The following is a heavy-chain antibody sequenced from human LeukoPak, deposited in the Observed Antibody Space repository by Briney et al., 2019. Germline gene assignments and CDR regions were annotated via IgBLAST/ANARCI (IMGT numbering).Heavy chain of an antibody. CDR2: IIPIFGTA. V-gene: IGHV1-69*05. CDR1: GGTFSSYA. J-gene: IGHJ4*02. CDR3: ARGQWELLYYFDY. Sequence: ASVKVSCKASGGTFSSYAISWVRQAPGQGLEWMGEIIPIFGTANYAQKFQGRVTITTDESTSTAYMELSSLRSEDTAVYYCARGQWELLYYFDYWGQGTLVTVSS. D-gene: IGHD1-26*01.